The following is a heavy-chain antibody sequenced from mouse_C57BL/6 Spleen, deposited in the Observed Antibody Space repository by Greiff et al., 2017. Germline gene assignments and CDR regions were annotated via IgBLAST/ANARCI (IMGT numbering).Heavy chain of an antibody. J-gene: IGHJ1*03. V-gene: IGHV1-50*01. CDR3: ASTGTDWYFDV. Sequence: QVQLQQPGAELVKPGASVKLSCKASGYTFTSYWMQWVKQRPGQGLEWIGEIDPSDSYTNYNQKFKGKATLTVDTSSSTAYMPLSSLTSEDSAVYYCASTGTDWYFDVWGTGTTVTVSS. D-gene: IGHD4-1*02. CDR1: GYTFTSYW. CDR2: IDPSDSYT.